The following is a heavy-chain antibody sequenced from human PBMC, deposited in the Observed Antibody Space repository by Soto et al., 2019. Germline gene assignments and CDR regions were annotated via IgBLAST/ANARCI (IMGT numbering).Heavy chain of an antibody. D-gene: IGHD6-19*01. CDR2: IIPIFGTA. V-gene: IGHV1-69*13. J-gene: IGHJ6*02. CDR3: ARGLVAVSSSGMDV. CDR1: GGTFSSYA. Sequence: SVKVSCKASGGTFSSYAISWVRQAPGQGLEWMGGIIPIFGTANYAQKFQGRVTITADESTSTAYMELSSLRSEDTAVYYCARGLVAVSSSGMDVWGQGTTVTVSS.